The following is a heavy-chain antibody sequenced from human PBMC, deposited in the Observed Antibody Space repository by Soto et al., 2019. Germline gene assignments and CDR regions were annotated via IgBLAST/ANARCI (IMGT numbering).Heavy chain of an antibody. CDR2: MYHSGST. V-gene: IGHV4-30-2*01. Sequence: PSETLSLTCAVSGGSISSGGYSWSWIRQPPGKGLEWIGYMYHSGSTYYNPSLKSRVTISIDRSKNQFSLKLSSVTAADTAVYYCAREMGRNADYYDSSGPRDYWGQGTLVTVSS. J-gene: IGHJ4*02. CDR3: AREMGRNADYYDSSGPRDY. CDR1: GGSISSGGYS. D-gene: IGHD3-22*01.